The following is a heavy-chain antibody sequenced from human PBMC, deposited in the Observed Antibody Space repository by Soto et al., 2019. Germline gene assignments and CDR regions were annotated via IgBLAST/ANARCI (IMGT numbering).Heavy chain of an antibody. J-gene: IGHJ6*02. Sequence: GXSVKVACRASGYTFTNYCISWVRQAPGQRLEGMGWISAYNGNTNYAQKLQGRVTMTTDTSTSTAYMELRSLRSDDTAVYYCARGPLAARSYYYYGMDVWGQGTTVTVS. CDR2: ISAYNGNT. CDR3: ARGPLAARSYYYYGMDV. V-gene: IGHV1-18*01. CDR1: GYTFTNYC. D-gene: IGHD6-6*01.